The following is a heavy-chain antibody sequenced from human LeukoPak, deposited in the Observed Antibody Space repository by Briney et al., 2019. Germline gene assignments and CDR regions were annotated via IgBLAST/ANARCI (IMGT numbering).Heavy chain of an antibody. CDR3: AREKAYYYDSSGYYNYYAMDV. CDR2: INSDGSST. D-gene: IGHD3-22*01. V-gene: IGHV3-74*01. Sequence: PGGSLRLSCAASGFTFSSYWMHWVRQAPGKGLVWVSRINSDGSSTSYADSVKGRFTISRDNAKNTLYLQMNSLRAEDTAVYYCAREKAYYYDSSGYYNYYAMDVWGQGTTVTVSS. J-gene: IGHJ6*02. CDR1: GFTFSSYW.